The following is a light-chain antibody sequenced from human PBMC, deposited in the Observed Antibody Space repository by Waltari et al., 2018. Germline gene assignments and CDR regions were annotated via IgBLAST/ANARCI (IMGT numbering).Light chain of an antibody. CDR3: QQYGSSQFS. V-gene: IGKV3-20*01. CDR1: QSVSSNY. Sequence: ETVLTQSPGTLSLSPGDRATLSCRASQSVSSNYVSWYQQKPAQAPRLLIYGASSRATGIPGRFSGSGSGTDFTLTISRLEPEDFAVYYCQQYGSSQFSFGPGTKVDIK. J-gene: IGKJ3*01. CDR2: GAS.